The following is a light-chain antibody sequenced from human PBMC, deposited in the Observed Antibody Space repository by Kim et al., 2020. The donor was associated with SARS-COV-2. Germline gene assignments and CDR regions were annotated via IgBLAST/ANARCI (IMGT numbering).Light chain of an antibody. V-gene: IGLV10-54*01. CDR2: RNN. J-gene: IGLJ3*02. CDR3: SAWDSSLSAWV. Sequence: QTATLACTGNSNNVGNEGAAWLQPHQGHPPNLLSYRNNNRPAGIAERLSASRSGNTASLTITGLQPEDEADDYCSAWDSSLSAWVFGGGTKLTVL. CDR1: SNNVGNEG.